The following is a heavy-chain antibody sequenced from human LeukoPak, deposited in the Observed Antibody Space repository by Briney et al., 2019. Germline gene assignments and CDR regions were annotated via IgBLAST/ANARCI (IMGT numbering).Heavy chain of an antibody. J-gene: IGHJ6*02. V-gene: IGHV3-9*01. CDR1: VFTFDDYA. CDR3: ATDHPGLTLHYYGMDV. D-gene: IGHD1-26*01. CDR2: ISWNSGSI. Sequence: PGRSLRLSCAASVFTFDDYAMHWVRQAPGKGLEWVSGISWNSGSIGYADSVKGRFTISRDNAKNSLYLQMNSLRAEDTALYYCATDHPGLTLHYYGMDVWGQGTTVTVSS.